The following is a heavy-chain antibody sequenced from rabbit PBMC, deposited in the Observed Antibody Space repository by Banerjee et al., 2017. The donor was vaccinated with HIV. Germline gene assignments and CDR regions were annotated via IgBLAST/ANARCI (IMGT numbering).Heavy chain of an antibody. V-gene: IGHV1S43*01. CDR3: ARFFPNNRGYYAL. CDR1: GIDFSSYW. D-gene: IGHD1-1*01. J-gene: IGHJ4*01. CDR2: IDSGSNR. Sequence: QEQLEESGGGLVKPGGTLTLTCKASGIDFSSYWMCWVRQAPGKGLEWIGCIDSGSNRWSASWVNGRFTISRSTSLNTVDLKVTSLTGAVTASYFCARFFPNNRGYYALWGPGTLVTVS.